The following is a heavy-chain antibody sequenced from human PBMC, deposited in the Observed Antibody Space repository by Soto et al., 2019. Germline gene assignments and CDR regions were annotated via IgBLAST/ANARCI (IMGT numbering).Heavy chain of an antibody. Sequence: GQSLKISCKGSGYSFTSYWIGWVRQMPGKGLEWMGIIYPGDSDTRYSPSFQGQVTISADKSISTAYLQWSSLKASDTAMYYCARADCSGGSCYYYYGMDVWGQGTTVNVSS. CDR3: ARADCSGGSCYYYYGMDV. CDR2: IYPGDSDT. D-gene: IGHD2-15*01. J-gene: IGHJ6*02. CDR1: GYSFTSYW. V-gene: IGHV5-51*01.